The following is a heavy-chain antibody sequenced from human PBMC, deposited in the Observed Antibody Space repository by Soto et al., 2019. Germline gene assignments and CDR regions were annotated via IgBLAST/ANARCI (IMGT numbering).Heavy chain of an antibody. CDR2: IYFRGST. J-gene: IGHJ4*02. V-gene: IGHV4-59*08. CDR3: ASHMVRGVPFGY. CDR1: GGSISSYY. Sequence: QVQLQESGPGLVKPSETLSLTCTVSGGSISSYYWSWIRQPPGKGLEWIGYIYFRGSTNYNPSLKSRVTRSVDTSKNQFSLKLSSVTAADTAVYYCASHMVRGVPFGYWGQGTLVTVSS. D-gene: IGHD3-10*01.